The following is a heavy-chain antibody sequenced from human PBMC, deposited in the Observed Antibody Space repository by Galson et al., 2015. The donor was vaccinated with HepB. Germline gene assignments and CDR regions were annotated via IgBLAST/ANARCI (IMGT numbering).Heavy chain of an antibody. V-gene: IGHV1-2*06. CDR3: AREGGYCSGGSCYSRSAGWFDP. D-gene: IGHD2-15*01. CDR1: GYTFTGYY. J-gene: IGHJ5*02. Sequence: SVKVSCKASGYTFTGYYMHWVRQAPGQGLEWMGRINPNSGGTNYAQKFQGRVTMTRDTSISTAYMELSRLRSDDTAVYYCAREGGYCSGGSCYSRSAGWFDPWGQGTLVTVSS. CDR2: INPNSGGT.